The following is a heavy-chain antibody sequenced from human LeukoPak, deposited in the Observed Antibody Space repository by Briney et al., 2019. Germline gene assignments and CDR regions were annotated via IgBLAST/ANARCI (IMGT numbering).Heavy chain of an antibody. J-gene: IGHJ4*02. CDR2: IYHSGST. D-gene: IGHD6-19*01. V-gene: IGHV4-38-2*02. Sequence: SETLSLTCTVSGYSISSGYYWGWIRQPPGKGLEWIGSIYHSGSTYYNPSLKSRVTISVDTSKNQFSLKLSSVTAADTAVYYCARDRRRIAVAGFYFDYWGQGTLVAVSS. CDR3: ARDRRRIAVAGFYFDY. CDR1: GYSISSGYY.